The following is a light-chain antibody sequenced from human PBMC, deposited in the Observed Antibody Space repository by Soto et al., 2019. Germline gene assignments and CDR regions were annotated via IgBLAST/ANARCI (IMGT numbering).Light chain of an antibody. J-gene: IGKJ2*01. Sequence: EIVLTQSPATLSLSPGERATLPCRASQSVSGYLAWYQQKPGQAPRLLIYDATNRSTGIPARFSGSGSGTDVYLTIRRRETEDFAVYCCQKRSSWPYTFGHGTKLEIK. CDR2: DAT. CDR1: QSVSGY. V-gene: IGKV3-11*01. CDR3: QKRSSWPYT.